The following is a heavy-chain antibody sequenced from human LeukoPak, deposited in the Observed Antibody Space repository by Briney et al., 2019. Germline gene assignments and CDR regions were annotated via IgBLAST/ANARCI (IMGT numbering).Heavy chain of an antibody. D-gene: IGHD6-13*01. V-gene: IGHV1-2*02. CDR3: ARDPLGSSSVNWFDP. J-gene: IGHJ5*02. CDR1: GYTFTNFA. Sequence: GASVKVSCKASGYTFTNFAMNWVRQAPGQGLEWMGWINPNSGGTNYAQKFQGRVTMTRDTSISTAYMELSRLRSDDTAVYYCARDPLGSSSVNWFDPWGQGTLVTVSS. CDR2: INPNSGGT.